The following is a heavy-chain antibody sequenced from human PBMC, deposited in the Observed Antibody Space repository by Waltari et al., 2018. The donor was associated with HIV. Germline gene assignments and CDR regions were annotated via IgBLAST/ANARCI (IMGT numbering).Heavy chain of an antibody. Sequence: QVQLVQSGAEVKKPGASVKVSCKPSGYTFTTYDINWVRQDTGQGLEWVGGMNPSSINTAFEQKFQGRVTMTRTTSISKAYMELRGLSFEDAAVYYCARTIFLPGSTACWYYGLDVWGQGTTVTVSS. D-gene: IGHD3-9*01. CDR1: GYTFTTYD. J-gene: IGHJ6*02. V-gene: IGHV1-8*02. CDR2: MNPSSINT. CDR3: ARTIFLPGSTACWYYGLDV.